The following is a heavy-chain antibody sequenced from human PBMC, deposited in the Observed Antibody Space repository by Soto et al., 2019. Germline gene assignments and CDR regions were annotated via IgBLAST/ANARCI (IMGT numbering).Heavy chain of an antibody. J-gene: IGHJ4*02. CDR1: VGSVSVYY. D-gene: IGHD1-26*01. V-gene: IGHV4-59*02. CDR3: ARGVGSSPPQY. Sequence: SETLSLTCTLSVGSVSVYYWIWIRQSTGQGLEWIGYIYASGSPYYNPSLRSRVTISADTSKNQISLKLTSPTAADTAVYYCARGVGSSPPQYWGRGTLVTVSS. CDR2: IYASGSP.